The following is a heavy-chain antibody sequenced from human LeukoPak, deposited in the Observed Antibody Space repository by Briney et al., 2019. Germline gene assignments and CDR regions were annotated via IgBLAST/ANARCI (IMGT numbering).Heavy chain of an antibody. Sequence: ASVKVSCKASGYTFTSYDINWVRQATGQGLEWMGWMNPNSGNTGYAQKFQGRVTMTRNTSISTAYMELSSLRSDDTAVYYCARSRPPDYYDSSGNDAFDIWGQGTMVTVSS. CDR1: GYTFTSYD. V-gene: IGHV1-8*02. D-gene: IGHD3-22*01. CDR2: MNPNSGNT. J-gene: IGHJ3*02. CDR3: ARSRPPDYYDSSGNDAFDI.